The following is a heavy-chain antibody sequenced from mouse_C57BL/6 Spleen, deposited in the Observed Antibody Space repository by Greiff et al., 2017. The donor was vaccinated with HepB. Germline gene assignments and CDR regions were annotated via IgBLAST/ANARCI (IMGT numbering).Heavy chain of an antibody. CDR3: ARILLLLRYWYFDV. J-gene: IGHJ1*03. V-gene: IGHV8-8*01. Sequence: QVTLKESGPGILQPSQTLSLTCSFSGFSLSTFGMGVGWIRQPSGKGLEWLAHIWWDDDKYYNPALKRRLTISKDTSKNQVFLKIANVDTADTATYYCARILLLLRYWYFDVWGTGTTVTVSS. CDR1: GFSLSTFGMG. CDR2: IWWDDDK. D-gene: IGHD1-1*01.